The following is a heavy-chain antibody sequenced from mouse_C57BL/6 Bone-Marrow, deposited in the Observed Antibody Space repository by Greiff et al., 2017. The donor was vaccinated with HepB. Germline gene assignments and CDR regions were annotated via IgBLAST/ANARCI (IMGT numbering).Heavy chain of an antibody. V-gene: IGHV1-18*01. CDR1: GYTFTDYN. Sequence: EVQLQQSGPELVKPGASVKIPCKASGYTFTDYNMDWVKQSHGKSLEWIGDINPNNGGTIYNQKFKGKATLTVDKSSSTAYMELRSLTSEDTAVYYCARRNYGTLYWYFDVWGTGTTVTVSS. J-gene: IGHJ1*03. CDR3: ARRNYGTLYWYFDV. CDR2: INPNNGGT. D-gene: IGHD1-1*01.